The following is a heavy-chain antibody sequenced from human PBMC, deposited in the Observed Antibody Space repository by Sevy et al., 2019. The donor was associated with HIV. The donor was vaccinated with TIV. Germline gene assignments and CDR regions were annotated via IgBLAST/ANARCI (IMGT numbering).Heavy chain of an antibody. J-gene: IGHJ3*02. CDR2: TYYRSRWYN. CDR3: ARGDYYGSGTTEGAFDI. V-gene: IGHV6-1*01. D-gene: IGHD3-10*01. CDR1: GDSVSSNSAA. Sequence: SQTLSLTCAISGDSVSSNSAAWSWIRQSPSRGLEWLGRTYYRSRWYNDYAVSVKSRITINPDTSKNQFSLHLNSVTPEDTAVYYCARGDYYGSGTTEGAFDIWGQGTLVTVSS.